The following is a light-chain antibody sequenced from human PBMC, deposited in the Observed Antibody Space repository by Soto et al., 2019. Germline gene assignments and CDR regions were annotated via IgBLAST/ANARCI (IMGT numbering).Light chain of an antibody. CDR1: QSISSW. Sequence: IQLTPSPSSLSASVRDRVTITCRASQSISSWLAWYQQKPGKAPKLLIYDASSLESGVPSRFSGSGSGTEFTLTISSLQPDDFATYYCQQYNSYSQTFGQGTKVDIK. J-gene: IGKJ1*01. CDR2: DAS. V-gene: IGKV1-5*01. CDR3: QQYNSYSQT.